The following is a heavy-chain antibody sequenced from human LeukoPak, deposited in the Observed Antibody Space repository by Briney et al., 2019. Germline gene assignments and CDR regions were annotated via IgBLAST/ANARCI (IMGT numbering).Heavy chain of an antibody. CDR3: ARDDYGAYNWLDP. J-gene: IGHJ5*02. CDR1: GYTFTGYY. D-gene: IGHD4-17*01. Sequence: ASVKVSCKASGYTFTGYYMHWVRQAPGQGLEWMGWINPNSGGTNYAQNFQGRVSMTRDTSINTAYTELSGLTSDDTAVYYCARDDYGAYNWLDPWGQGTLVTVSS. V-gene: IGHV1-2*02. CDR2: INPNSGGT.